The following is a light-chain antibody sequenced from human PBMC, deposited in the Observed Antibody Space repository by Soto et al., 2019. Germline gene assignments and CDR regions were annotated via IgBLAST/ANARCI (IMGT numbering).Light chain of an antibody. CDR1: QSVSNN. J-gene: IGKJ1*01. CDR3: QQYNNWLT. Sequence: EIGMTQSPATLSVSPGERATLSCRASQSVSNNLAWYQKKPGQAPRLLIYGASTRATGIPARFSGSGSGTEFTLTISSLQSEDFAVYYCQQYNNWLTFGQGTKVEIK. CDR2: GAS. V-gene: IGKV3-15*01.